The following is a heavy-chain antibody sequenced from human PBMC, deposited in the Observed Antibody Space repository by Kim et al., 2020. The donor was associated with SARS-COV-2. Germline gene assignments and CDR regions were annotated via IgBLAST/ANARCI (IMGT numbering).Heavy chain of an antibody. CDR3: ARESYYGSGSAFDH. V-gene: IGHV4-59*01. CDR2: ICYSGST. J-gene: IGHJ4*01. Sequence: SETLSLTCAVSSDSIGSYYWNWIRQPPGKGLEWIGYICYSGSTNYNPSLESRVTMLLDTSTNQFSLKLRAVTAADTAVYYCARESYYGSGSAFDHWGHGT. D-gene: IGHD3-10*01. CDR1: SDSIGSYY.